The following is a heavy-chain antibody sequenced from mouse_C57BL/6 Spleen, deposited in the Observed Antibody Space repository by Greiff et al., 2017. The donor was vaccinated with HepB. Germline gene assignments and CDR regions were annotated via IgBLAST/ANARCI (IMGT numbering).Heavy chain of an antibody. J-gene: IGHJ3*01. CDR2: ISSGSSTI. CDR1: GFTFSDYG. CDR3: ARDYGSSQTAFAY. V-gene: IGHV5-17*01. Sequence: EVQLVESGGGLVKPGGSLKLSCAASGFTFSDYGMHWVRQAPEKGLEWVAYISSGSSTIYYADTVKGRFTISRDNAKNTLFLQMTSLRSEDTAMYYCARDYGSSQTAFAYWGQGTLVTVSA. D-gene: IGHD1-1*01.